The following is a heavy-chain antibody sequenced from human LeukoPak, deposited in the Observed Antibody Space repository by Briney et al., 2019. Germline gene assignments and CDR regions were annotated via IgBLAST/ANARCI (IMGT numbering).Heavy chain of an antibody. Sequence: PGGSLRLSCAASGFTFSDYEMNWVRQAPGKGLEWVSYISSSGSTIDYADSVKGRFTISRDNAKNSVYLQMNSLRAEDTAVYYCARDYGIVGATSQGKAFDIWGQGTMVTVSS. CDR2: ISSSGSTI. V-gene: IGHV3-48*03. CDR3: ARDYGIVGATSQGKAFDI. D-gene: IGHD1-26*01. CDR1: GFTFSDYE. J-gene: IGHJ3*02.